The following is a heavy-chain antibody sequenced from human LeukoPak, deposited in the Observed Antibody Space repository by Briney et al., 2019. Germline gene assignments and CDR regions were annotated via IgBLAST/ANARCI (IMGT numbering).Heavy chain of an antibody. V-gene: IGHV3-23*01. CDR2: ISAGGGST. CDR1: GFTFSSHA. Sequence: GGSLRLSCAASGFTFSSHAMAWVRQAPGKGLQWVSSISAGGGSTYYADSVKGRFTISRDNSKNTLYLQMNSLRSEDTAVYYCAKVGYSYALSPTFDYWGQGTLVTVSS. J-gene: IGHJ4*02. CDR3: AKVGYSYALSPTFDY. D-gene: IGHD5-18*01.